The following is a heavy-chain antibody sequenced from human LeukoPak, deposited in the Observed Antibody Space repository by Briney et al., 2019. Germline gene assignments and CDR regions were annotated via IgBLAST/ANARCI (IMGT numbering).Heavy chain of an antibody. V-gene: IGHV3-21*03. CDR3: ARDISASISCYNY. D-gene: IGHD2-2*02. CDR2: ISSSGRYI. J-gene: IGHJ4*02. CDR1: GLTFSSYS. Sequence: GGSLRLSCAASGLTFSSYSMNWVRQAPGKGLEWVLSISSSGRYIYYADSLKGRFTISRDNAKNSLYLQMSSLRAEDTAIYYCARDISASISCYNYWGQGTLVTVSS.